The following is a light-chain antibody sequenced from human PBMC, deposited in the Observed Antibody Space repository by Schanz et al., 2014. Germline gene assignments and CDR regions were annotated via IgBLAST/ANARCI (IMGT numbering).Light chain of an antibody. CDR2: DVS. V-gene: IGLV2-14*01. J-gene: IGLJ1*01. CDR3: SSYAGSHNYV. CDR1: SSDVGGYNY. Sequence: QSALTQPASVSGSPGQSITISCTGTSSDVGGYNYVSWYQQHPGKAPKLMICDVSNRPSGVSNRFSGSKSGNTASLTISGLQAEDEADYYCSSYAGSHNYVFGTGTKLTVL.